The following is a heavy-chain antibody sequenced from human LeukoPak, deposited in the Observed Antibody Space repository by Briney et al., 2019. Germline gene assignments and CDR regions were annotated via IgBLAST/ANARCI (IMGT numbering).Heavy chain of an antibody. Sequence: GGSLRLSCAASGFTFSTYTMNWVRQAPGKGLEWVSSISTSGGYLYYADSVKGRFTTSRDNAKNSLYLQMTSLRAEDTAVYYCARSYLDAFDIWGQGTMVTVSS. V-gene: IGHV3-21*01. CDR3: ARSYLDAFDI. D-gene: IGHD1-26*01. CDR2: ISTSGGYL. J-gene: IGHJ3*02. CDR1: GFTFSTYT.